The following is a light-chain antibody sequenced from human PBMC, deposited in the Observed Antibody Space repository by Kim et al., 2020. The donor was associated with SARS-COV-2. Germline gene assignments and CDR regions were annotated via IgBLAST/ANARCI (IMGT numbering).Light chain of an antibody. CDR3: QYYDSNIWV. Sequence: GKTITISCTRSSGSIVSNYVQWYQQRPGSSPTTVIYQDDQRPSGVPDRFSGSIDSSYNSASLTISLLKTEDEADYYCQYYDSNIWVFGGGTQLTVL. V-gene: IGLV6-57*01. CDR2: QDD. CDR1: SGSIVSNY. J-gene: IGLJ3*02.